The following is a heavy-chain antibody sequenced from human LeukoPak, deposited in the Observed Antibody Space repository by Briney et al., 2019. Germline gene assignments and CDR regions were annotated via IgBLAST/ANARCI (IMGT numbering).Heavy chain of an antibody. V-gene: IGHV4-4*09. D-gene: IGHD1-1*01. CDR1: GGSISSYY. CDR3: ARQTMTYNWNDVGYYYYYMDV. J-gene: IGHJ6*03. CDR2: IYTSGST. Sequence: SETLSLTCTVSGGSISSYYWSWIRQPPGKGLEWIGYIYTSGSTNYNPSLKSRATISVDTSKNQFSLKLSSVTAADTAVYYCARQTMTYNWNDVGYYYYYMDVWGKGTTVTVSS.